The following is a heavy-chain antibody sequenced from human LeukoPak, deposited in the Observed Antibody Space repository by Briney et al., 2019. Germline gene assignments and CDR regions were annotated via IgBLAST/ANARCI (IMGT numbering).Heavy chain of an antibody. CDR3: ARRNYGSSYRDY. CDR1: GXSISSSSDY. Sequence: SETLSLTCTVSGXSISSSSDYWGWIRQPPGKGLEWIGNVYYSGSTFYNPSLKSRVTISVDTSKNQFSLKLISVTAADTAVYYCARRNYGSSYRDYWGPGTLVTVSS. V-gene: IGHV4-39*01. D-gene: IGHD6-6*01. CDR2: VYYSGST. J-gene: IGHJ4*02.